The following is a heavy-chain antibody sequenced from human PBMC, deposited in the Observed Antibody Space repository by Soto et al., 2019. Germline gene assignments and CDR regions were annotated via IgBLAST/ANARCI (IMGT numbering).Heavy chain of an antibody. V-gene: IGHV1-2*02. CDR3: ARGRXYDYVWGSYRSHPYFDY. D-gene: IGHD3-16*02. CDR2: INPNSGGT. Sequence: GASVKVSCKASGYTFTGYYMHWVRQAPGQGLEWMGWINPNSGGTNYAQKFQGRVTMTRDTSISTAYMELSRLRSDDTAVYYCARGRXYDYVWGSYRSHPYFDYWGPGTLVTVSS. CDR1: GYTFTGYY. J-gene: IGHJ4*02.